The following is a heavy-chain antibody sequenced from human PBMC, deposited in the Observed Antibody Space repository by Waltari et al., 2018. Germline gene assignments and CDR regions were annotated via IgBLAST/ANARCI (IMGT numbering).Heavy chain of an antibody. V-gene: IGHV4-31*03. D-gene: IGHD2-2*01. J-gene: IGHJ3*02. CDR3: ARELIVVVPAAMDRGSFDI. Sequence: QLQLQESGPGLVKPSQTLSLTCTVSGGSISSGGYYWSWIRPHPGKGLEWIGYIYYSGSTYYNPSLKSRVTISVDTSKNQFSLKLSSVTAADTAVYYCARELIVVVPAAMDRGSFDIWGQGTMVTVSS. CDR2: IYYSGST. CDR1: GGSISSGGYY.